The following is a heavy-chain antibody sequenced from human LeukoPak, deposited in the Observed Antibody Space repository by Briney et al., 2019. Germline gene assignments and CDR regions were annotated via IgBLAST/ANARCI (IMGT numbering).Heavy chain of an antibody. CDR1: GFTFSDYY. D-gene: IGHD3-9*01. CDR2: IGRGGTTI. J-gene: IGHJ4*02. CDR3: ARSGKIYFDWLLDY. V-gene: IGHV3-11*04. Sequence: GGSLGLSCAASGFTFSDYYMSWIRQVPGKGLEWVSYIGRGGTTIHYADSVKGRFTISWDNAKKSLYLQMNSLRAEDTAVYYCARSGKIYFDWLLDYWGQGALVTVSS.